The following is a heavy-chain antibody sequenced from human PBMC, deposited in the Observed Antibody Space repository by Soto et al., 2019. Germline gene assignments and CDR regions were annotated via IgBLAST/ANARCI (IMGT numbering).Heavy chain of an antibody. CDR2: IIPIFGTA. J-gene: IGHJ6*02. CDR1: GGTFSSYA. V-gene: IGHV1-69*13. Sequence: ASVKVSCKASGGTFSSYAISWVRQAPGQGLEWMGGIIPIFGTANYAQKFQGRVTITADESTSTAYMELSSLRSEDTAVYYCARDLGSSSWYRREYGMDVWGQGTTVTVSS. CDR3: ARDLGSSSWYRREYGMDV. D-gene: IGHD6-13*01.